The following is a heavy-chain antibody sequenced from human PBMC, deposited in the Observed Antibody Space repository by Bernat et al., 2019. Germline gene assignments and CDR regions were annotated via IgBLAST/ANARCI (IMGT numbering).Heavy chain of an antibody. D-gene: IGHD3-10*01. V-gene: IGHV3-7*03. CDR2: IKQDGSEK. CDR3: ARALPQRVLLWFRESSVMDV. J-gene: IGHJ6*04. Sequence: EVQLVESGGGLVQPGGSLRLSCAASGFTFSSYWMSWVRQAPGKGLEWVANIKQDGSEKYYVDPVKGRFTISRDNAKNSLYLQMNSLRAEDTAVYYCARALPQRVLLWFRESSVMDVWGKGTTVTVSS. CDR1: GFTFSSYW.